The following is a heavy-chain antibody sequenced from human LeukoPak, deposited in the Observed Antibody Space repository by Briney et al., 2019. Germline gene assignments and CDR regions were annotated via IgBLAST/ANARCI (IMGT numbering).Heavy chain of an antibody. CDR3: AKVPGSGWYYFDY. V-gene: IGHV3-23*01. CDR1: GFTFSSYP. Sequence: GGSLRLSCAASGFTFSSYPMGWVRQAPGKGLEWVSAISGSAASTYYADSVKGRLTISRDNSKNTLYLQMNSLRAEDTAIYYCAKVPGSGWYYFDYWGQGTLATVSS. J-gene: IGHJ4*02. CDR2: ISGSAAST. D-gene: IGHD6-19*01.